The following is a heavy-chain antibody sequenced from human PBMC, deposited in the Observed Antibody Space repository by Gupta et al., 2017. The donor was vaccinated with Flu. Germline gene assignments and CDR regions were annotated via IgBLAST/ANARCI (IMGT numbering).Heavy chain of an antibody. J-gene: IGHJ4*02. D-gene: IGHD5-18*01. V-gene: IGHV3-43*01. CDR1: GFTFDDYT. Sequence: EVQLVESGGVVVQPGGSLRLSCSASGFTFDDYTMHWVRQAPGKGLEWVSLISWDGGSTYYADSVKGRFTISRDNSKNSLYLQMNSLRTEDTALYYCAKGRGYSYGYLDYWGQGTLVTVSS. CDR2: ISWDGGST. CDR3: AKGRGYSYGYLDY.